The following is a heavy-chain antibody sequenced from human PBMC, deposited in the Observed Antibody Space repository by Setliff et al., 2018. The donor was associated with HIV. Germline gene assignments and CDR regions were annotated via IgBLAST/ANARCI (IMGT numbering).Heavy chain of an antibody. CDR2: IYYSGST. D-gene: IGHD1-26*01. V-gene: IGHV4-39*07. CDR3: AKEGNSVDNWLDP. CDR1: GVSTSSSHYY. J-gene: IGHJ5*02. Sequence: SETLSLTCTVSGVSTSSSHYYWGWIRQPPGKGLEWIGYIYYSGSTYYNPSLQSRIIMSLDMSQNQFSLKLSSVTAADTAVYYCAKEGNSVDNWLDPWGPGTLVTVSS.